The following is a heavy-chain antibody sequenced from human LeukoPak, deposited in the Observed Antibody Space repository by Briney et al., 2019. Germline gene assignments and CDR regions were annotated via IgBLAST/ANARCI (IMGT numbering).Heavy chain of an antibody. CDR3: ARLDVVPAYLGMDV. CDR1: GGSISSSSYY. Sequence: SKTLSLTCTVSGGSISSSSYYWGWIRQPPGKGLEWIGSIYYSGSTYYNPSLKSRVTISVDTSKNQFSLKLSSVTAADTAVYYCARLDVVPAYLGMDVWGQGTTVTVSS. V-gene: IGHV4-39*01. D-gene: IGHD2-2*01. CDR2: IYYSGST. J-gene: IGHJ6*02.